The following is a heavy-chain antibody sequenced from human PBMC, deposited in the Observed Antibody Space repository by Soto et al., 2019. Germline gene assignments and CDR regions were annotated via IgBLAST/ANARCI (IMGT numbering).Heavy chain of an antibody. J-gene: IGHJ6*02. CDR2: IWYDGSNK. Sequence: GGSLRLSCAASGFTFSSYGMHWVRQAPGKGLEWVAVIWYDGSNKYYADSVKGRFTISRDNSKNTLYLQMNSLRAEDTAVYYCARDRGGPWVRVSSDGMDVWGQGTTVTVSS. V-gene: IGHV3-33*01. CDR1: GFTFSSYG. D-gene: IGHD2-8*01. CDR3: ARDRGGPWVRVSSDGMDV.